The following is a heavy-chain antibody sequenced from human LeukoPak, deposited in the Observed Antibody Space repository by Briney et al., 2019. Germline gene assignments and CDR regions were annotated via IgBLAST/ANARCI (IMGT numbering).Heavy chain of an antibody. J-gene: IGHJ5*02. CDR2: ITPIINSA. Sequence: SVKLSCKTSGGTFRSHIFSWVRQAPGQGLEWMGRITPIINSAKYAQKFRDRLTITADTSTGTAYMELSSLTSEDTALYYCTRVNLRGSKYNWFDPWGQGTLVTVSS. V-gene: IGHV1-69*08. D-gene: IGHD1-26*01. CDR1: GGTFRSHI. CDR3: TRVNLRGSKYNWFDP.